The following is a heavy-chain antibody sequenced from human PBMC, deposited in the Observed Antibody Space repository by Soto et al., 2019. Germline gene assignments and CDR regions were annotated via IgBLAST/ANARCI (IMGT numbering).Heavy chain of an antibody. V-gene: IGHV6-1*01. CDR3: ARDQAVAAADYNWFDP. CDR1: GDSVSSNSAA. J-gene: IGHJ5*02. CDR2: TYYRSKWYN. D-gene: IGHD6-13*01. Sequence: SQTLSLTCAISGDSVSSNSAAWNWIRQSPSRGLEWLGRTYYRSKWYNDYAVSVKSRITINPDTSKKQFSLQLNSVTPEDTAVYYCARDQAVAAADYNWFDPWGQGTLVTVSS.